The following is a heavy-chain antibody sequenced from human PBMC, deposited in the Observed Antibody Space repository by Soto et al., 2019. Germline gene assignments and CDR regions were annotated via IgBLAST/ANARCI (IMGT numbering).Heavy chain of an antibody. J-gene: IGHJ6*02. CDR2: ISYDGSNK. V-gene: IGHV3-30*18. D-gene: IGHD2-2*01. CDR3: AKAASRRDYYYGMDV. Sequence: QVQLVESGGGVVQPGRSLRLSCAASGFTFSSYGMHWVRQAPGKGLEWVAVISYDGSNKYYADSVKGRFTISRDNSKNALYLQMNSLRGADTAVYYCAKAASRRDYYYGMDVWGQGTTVTVSS. CDR1: GFTFSSYG.